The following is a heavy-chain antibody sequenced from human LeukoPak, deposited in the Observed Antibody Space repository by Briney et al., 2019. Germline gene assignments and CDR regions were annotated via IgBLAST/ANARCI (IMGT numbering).Heavy chain of an antibody. CDR2: IIPIFGTA. CDR1: GGTFSSYA. Sequence: GASVKVSCKASGGTFSSYAISWVRQAPGQGLEWMGGIIPIFGTANYAQKFQGRVTITTDESTSTAYMELSSLRSEDTAVYYCAREGTSIWGSAFDIWGQGTMVTVSS. D-gene: IGHD7-27*01. J-gene: IGHJ3*02. CDR3: AREGTSIWGSAFDI. V-gene: IGHV1-69*05.